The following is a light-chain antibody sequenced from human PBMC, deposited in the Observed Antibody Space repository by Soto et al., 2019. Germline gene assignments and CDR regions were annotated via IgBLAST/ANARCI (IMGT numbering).Light chain of an antibody. CDR1: QSISSSY. J-gene: IGKJ4*01. Sequence: EIVLTQSQGTLSLSPGERATLSCRTSQSISSSYFACYQQKPGQDPRLLMYGASTRATGIPDRFSGSGSGTDFTLTIIGLETADFAMYFCQHYGVSLLTFGGGTKVDIK. CDR3: QHYGVSLLT. CDR2: GAS. V-gene: IGKV3-20*01.